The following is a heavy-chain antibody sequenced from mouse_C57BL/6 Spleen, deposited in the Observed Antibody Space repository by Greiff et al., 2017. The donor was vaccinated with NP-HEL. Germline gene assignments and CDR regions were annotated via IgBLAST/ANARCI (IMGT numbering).Heavy chain of an antibody. CDR1: GFTFSDYG. CDR3: ARPSMVTTKWFAY. CDR2: ISSGSSTI. V-gene: IGHV5-17*01. J-gene: IGHJ3*01. Sequence: DVQLQESGGGLVKPGGSLKLSCAASGFTFSDYGMHWVRQAPEKGLEWVAYISSGSSTIYYADTVKGRFTISRDNAKNTLFLQMTSLRSEDTAMYYCARPSMVTTKWFAYWGQGTLVTVSA. D-gene: IGHD2-2*01.